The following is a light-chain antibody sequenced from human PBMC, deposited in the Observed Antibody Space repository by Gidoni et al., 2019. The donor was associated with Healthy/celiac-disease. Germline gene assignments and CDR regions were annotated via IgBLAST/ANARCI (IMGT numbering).Light chain of an antibody. V-gene: IGKV3-15*01. Sequence: EIVITQSPATLSVSPGERATLSCRASQSVSSNLAWYQQKPGQAPRLLIYGASTRATGIPARFSGSGSGTEFTFTISSLQSEDFAVYYCQQYNNWPWTFGQGTKVEIK. J-gene: IGKJ1*01. CDR1: QSVSSN. CDR2: GAS. CDR3: QQYNNWPWT.